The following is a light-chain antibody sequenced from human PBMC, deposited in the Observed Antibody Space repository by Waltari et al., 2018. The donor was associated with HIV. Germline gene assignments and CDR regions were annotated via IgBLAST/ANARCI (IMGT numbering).Light chain of an antibody. Sequence: QSVLTQPPSTSGTPGQRVTISCSGGSSNIGSNSVNWYQQFPGTAPKLLIPNNKQRPSGVPDQISCSKSGTSPSLAISGLQSEDEAHYYCAAWDDRLNGLVFGGGTKLTVL. J-gene: IGLJ2*01. V-gene: IGLV1-44*01. CDR1: SSNIGSNS. CDR2: NNK. CDR3: AAWDDRLNGLV.